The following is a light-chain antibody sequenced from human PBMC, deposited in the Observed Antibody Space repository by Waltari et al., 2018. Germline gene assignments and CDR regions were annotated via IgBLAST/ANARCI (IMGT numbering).Light chain of an antibody. CDR1: SSDVGRYNY. J-gene: IGLJ1*01. V-gene: IGLV2-14*03. CDR2: DVN. CDR3: TSFTTTNTYV. Sequence: QSALTQPASVSGSPGQSITVSCTGTSSDVGRYNYVSWYQQHPGKAPKLLIYDVNTRPSGLSVRFSGSKSGNTASLTISGLQAEDEADYYCTSFTTTNTYVFGSGTEVTVL.